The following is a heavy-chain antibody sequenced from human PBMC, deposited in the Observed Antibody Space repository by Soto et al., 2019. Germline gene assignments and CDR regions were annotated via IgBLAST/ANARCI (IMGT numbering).Heavy chain of an antibody. CDR2: IHHSGST. V-gene: IGHV4-4*02. J-gene: IGHJ5*02. D-gene: IGHD2-2*01. Sequence: SETLSLTCAVSGGSISSNNWWNWVRQPPGKGLEWIGEIHHSGSTNYNPSLKSRVTISVDKSKNQFSLKLNSVTAADTAVYYCARARQYCSSSSCYLDPWGQGTLVTISS. CDR3: ARARQYCSSSSCYLDP. CDR1: GGSISSNNW.